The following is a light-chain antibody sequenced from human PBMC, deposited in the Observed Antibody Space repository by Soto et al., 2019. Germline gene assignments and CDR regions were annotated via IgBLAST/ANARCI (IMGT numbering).Light chain of an antibody. CDR1: QSVSSY. CDR2: DAS. J-gene: IGKJ1*01. CDR3: PQRSNWVWP. Sequence: EIVLTQSPATLSLSPGERATLSCRASQSVSSYLAWYQQKPGQAPRLLIYDASNRATGIPARFSGSGSGTDVALTICSLEPEDLAVYYCPQRSNWVWPFGQRTKVAIK. V-gene: IGKV3-11*01.